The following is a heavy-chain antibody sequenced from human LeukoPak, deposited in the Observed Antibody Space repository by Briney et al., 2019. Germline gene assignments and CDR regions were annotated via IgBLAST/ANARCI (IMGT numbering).Heavy chain of an antibody. CDR3: ARPVEMATSPFDY. CDR1: GYRFADYW. CDR2: IYPDDSDT. J-gene: IGHJ4*02. Sequence: GESLKTSCKGSGYRFADYWIAWVRQVPGQGLEWMGIIYPDDSDTRYSPSFLGQVTISADKSISTAYLQWSSLKASDTAMYYCARPVEMATSPFDYWGQGTLVTVSS. V-gene: IGHV5-51*01. D-gene: IGHD5-24*01.